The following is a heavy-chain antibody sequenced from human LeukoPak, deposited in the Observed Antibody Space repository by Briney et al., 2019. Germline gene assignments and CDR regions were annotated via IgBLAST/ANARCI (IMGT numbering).Heavy chain of an antibody. CDR3: ARDNIVVVPAAQGWTKNYYYYGMDV. CDR1: GYTFTGYY. CDR2: IIPILGIA. V-gene: IGHV1-69*04. J-gene: IGHJ6*02. D-gene: IGHD2-2*01. Sequence: SVKVSCKASGYTFTGYYMHWVRQAPGQGLEWMGRIIPILGIANYAQKFQGRVTITADKSTSTAYMELSSLRSEDTAVYYCARDNIVVVPAAQGWTKNYYYYGMDVWGQGTTVTVSS.